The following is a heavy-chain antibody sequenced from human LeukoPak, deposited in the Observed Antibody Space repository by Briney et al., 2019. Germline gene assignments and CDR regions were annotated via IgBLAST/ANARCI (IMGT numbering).Heavy chain of an antibody. V-gene: IGHV1-3*01. CDR3: ARVGYSYIGPFDY. CDR2: INAGNGNT. CDR1: GYTFTSYG. J-gene: IGHJ4*01. D-gene: IGHD5-18*01. Sequence: GASVKVSCKASGYTFTSYGISWVRQAPGQRLEWMGWINAGNGNTKYSQKFQGRVTITRDISASTAYMELSSLRSEDTAVYYCARVGYSYIGPFDYRGHGTLVTVSS.